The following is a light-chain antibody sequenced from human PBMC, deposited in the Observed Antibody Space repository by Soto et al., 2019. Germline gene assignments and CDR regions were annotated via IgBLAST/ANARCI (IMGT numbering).Light chain of an antibody. CDR3: ETWDSNTRV. V-gene: IGLV4-60*03. CDR2: LEGSGSY. J-gene: IGLJ2*01. CDR1: SGHSSYI. Sequence: QPVLPQSSSASASLGSSVKLTCTLSSGHSSYIIAWHQQQPGKAPRYLMKLEGSGSYNKGSGVPDRFSGSSSGADRYLTISNLQSEDEADYYCETWDSNTRVFGGGTKLPVL.